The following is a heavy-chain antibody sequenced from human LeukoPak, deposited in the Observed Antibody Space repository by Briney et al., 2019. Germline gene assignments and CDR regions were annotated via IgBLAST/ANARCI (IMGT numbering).Heavy chain of an antibody. CDR3: ARWTDWYFDL. J-gene: IGHJ2*01. CDR2: IKEDGSDK. CDR1: GISFSNYW. Sequence: GGSLRLSCAASGISFSNYWMTWIRQAPEKGLQWAANIKEDGSDKNYADSVKGRFTISRDNAKNLLYLQMNSLRAEDTAVYYCARWTDWYFDLWGRGTLVTVSS. D-gene: IGHD2-21*02. V-gene: IGHV3-7*01.